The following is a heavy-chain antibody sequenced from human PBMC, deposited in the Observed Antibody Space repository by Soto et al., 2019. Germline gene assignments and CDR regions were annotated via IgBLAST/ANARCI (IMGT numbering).Heavy chain of an antibody. Sequence: QVQLVQSGAEVKKPGASVKVSCKASGYIFTSYNINWVRQAAGHGLEWMGWVNPDSGHTVYAQKFQGRVTMTRDTSIGTAHMELRSLTPEDTAVYYCARSAPFSNAALEYLYYMDVWGKGASVTVSS. CDR3: ARSAPFSNAALEYLYYMDV. J-gene: IGHJ6*03. CDR1: GYIFTSYN. V-gene: IGHV1-8*02. D-gene: IGHD4-4*01. CDR2: VNPDSGHT.